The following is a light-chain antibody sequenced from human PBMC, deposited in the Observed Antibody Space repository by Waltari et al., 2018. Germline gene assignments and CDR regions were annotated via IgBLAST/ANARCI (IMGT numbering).Light chain of an antibody. CDR1: QGISTW. CDR2: ASS. V-gene: IGKV1-12*01. J-gene: IGKJ4*01. CDR3: HQAKSFPLT. Sequence: DIQMTQSPSSVSASVGDRVTITCRASQGISTWLSWYQQKPGKAPILLISASSSLQSGVPSRFSRRGSRTEFTLTSSNLQPEDFGTYFCHQAKSFPLTFGGGTKVE.